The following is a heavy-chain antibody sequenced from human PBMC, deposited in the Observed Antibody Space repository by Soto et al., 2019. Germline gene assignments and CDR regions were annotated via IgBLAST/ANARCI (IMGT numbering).Heavy chain of an antibody. J-gene: IGHJ4*02. CDR2: ISGSGGST. Sequence: GGSLRLSCAASGFTFSSYAMSWVRQAPGKGLEWVSAISGSGGSTYYADSVKGRFTISRDNSKNTLYLQMNSLRAEDTAVYYCAKGDSDYGSGSYVLWYPPTTAGYYFDYWGQGTLVTVSS. CDR1: GFTFSSYA. D-gene: IGHD3-10*01. V-gene: IGHV3-23*01. CDR3: AKGDSDYGSGSYVLWYPPTTAGYYFDY.